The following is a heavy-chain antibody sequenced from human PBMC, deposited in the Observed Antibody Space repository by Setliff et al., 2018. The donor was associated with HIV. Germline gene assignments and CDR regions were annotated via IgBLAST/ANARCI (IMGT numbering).Heavy chain of an antibody. CDR1: GGSFSGYY. CDR2: INHSGST. J-gene: IGHJ6*03. D-gene: IGHD6-19*01. CDR3: ARGYPGIAVAGLSYYYYYYMDV. V-gene: IGHV4-34*01. Sequence: SETLSLTCAVYGGSFSGYYWSWIRQPPGKGLEWIGEINHSGSTNYNPSLKSRVTISVDTSKNQFSLKLSSVTAADTAVYYCARGYPGIAVAGLSYYYYYYMDVWGKGTTVTVSS.